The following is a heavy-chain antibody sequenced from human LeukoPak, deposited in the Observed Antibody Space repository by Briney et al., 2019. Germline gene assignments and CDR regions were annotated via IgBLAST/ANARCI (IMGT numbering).Heavy chain of an antibody. CDR1: GYIFTTYG. Sequence: ASVKVSCKASGYIFTTYGISWVRQAPGQGLEWMGWINPNSGGTNYAQKFQGRVTMTRDTSISTAYMELSRLRSDDTAVYYCARDPLQWLVQYYFDYWGQGTLVTVSS. CDR2: INPNSGGT. J-gene: IGHJ4*02. V-gene: IGHV1-2*02. D-gene: IGHD6-19*01. CDR3: ARDPLQWLVQYYFDY.